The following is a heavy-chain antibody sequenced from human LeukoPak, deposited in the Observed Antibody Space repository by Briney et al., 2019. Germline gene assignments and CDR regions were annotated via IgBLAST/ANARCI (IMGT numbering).Heavy chain of an antibody. D-gene: IGHD4-17*01. CDR3: ARDLSSPGDYVASFDY. V-gene: IGHV1-2*02. Sequence: ASVKVSCKASGYTFTSYGISWVRQAPGQGLEWMGWINPNSGGTNYAQKFQGRVTMTRDTSISTAYMELSRLRSDDTAVYYCARDLSSPGDYVASFDYWGQGTLVTVSS. J-gene: IGHJ4*02. CDR1: GYTFTSYG. CDR2: INPNSGGT.